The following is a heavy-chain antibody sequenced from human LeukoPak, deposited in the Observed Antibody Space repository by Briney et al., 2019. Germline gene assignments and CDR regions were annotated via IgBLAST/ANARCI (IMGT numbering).Heavy chain of an antibody. CDR1: GFTFSNAW. D-gene: IGHD1-26*01. CDR2: IKSKTDGGTT. Sequence: GGSLRLSCAASGFTFSNAWMSWARQAPGKGLEWVGRIKSKTDGGTTDYAAPVKGRFTISRDDSKNTLYLQMNSLKTEDTAVYYCTTGIVRIVEGAFDIWGQGTMVTVSS. CDR3: TTGIVRIVEGAFDI. V-gene: IGHV3-15*01. J-gene: IGHJ3*02.